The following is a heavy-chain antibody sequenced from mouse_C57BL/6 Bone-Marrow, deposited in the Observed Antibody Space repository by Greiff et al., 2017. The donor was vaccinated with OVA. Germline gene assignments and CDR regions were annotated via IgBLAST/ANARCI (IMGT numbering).Heavy chain of an antibody. CDR3: ARRRFPYYLDY. Sequence: VKLQQPGAELVMPGASVKLSCKASGYTFTSHWVHWVKQRPGQGLEWIGEIDPSDSFTNYNQTFKGKSTLPVDKSSSTAYMQLSSLTSEDSAVYYGARRRFPYYLDYGGLGTTLTVSS. V-gene: IGHV1-69*01. J-gene: IGHJ2*01. CDR1: GYTFTSHW. CDR2: IDPSDSFT.